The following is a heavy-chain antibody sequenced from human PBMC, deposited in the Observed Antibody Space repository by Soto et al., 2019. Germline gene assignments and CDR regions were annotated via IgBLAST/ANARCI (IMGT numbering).Heavy chain of an antibody. J-gene: IGHJ6*02. CDR3: ASVAGTYYYYGMDV. CDR2: INSDGSST. D-gene: IGHD6-19*01. CDR1: GFTFSSYW. V-gene: IGHV3-74*01. Sequence: GGSLRLSCAASGFTFSSYWMHCVRQAPGKGLVWVSRINSDGSSTSYADSVKGRFTISRDNAKNTLYLQMNSLRAEDTAVYYCASVAGTYYYYGMDVWGQGTTVTVSS.